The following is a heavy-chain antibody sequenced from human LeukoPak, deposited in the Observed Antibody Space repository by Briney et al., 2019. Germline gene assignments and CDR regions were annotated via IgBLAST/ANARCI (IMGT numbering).Heavy chain of an antibody. V-gene: IGHV3-23*01. D-gene: IGHD2-2*01. CDR3: AKDGRYCSSTSCPGCVY. CDR1: GFTFRSYA. CDR2: ISGSGGST. Sequence: GGSLRLSCAASGFTFRSYAMRWVRQAPARGLAGVSAISGSGGSTYYADSVKGRFTISRDNSKNTLYLQMNSLRAEDTAVYYCAKDGRYCSSTSCPGCVYWGQGTLVTVSS. J-gene: IGHJ4*02.